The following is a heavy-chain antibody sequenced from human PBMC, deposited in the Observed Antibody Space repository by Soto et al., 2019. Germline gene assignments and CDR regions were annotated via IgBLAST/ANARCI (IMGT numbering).Heavy chain of an antibody. CDR2: INAGNGNT. D-gene: IGHD2-15*01. Sequence: ASVKVSCKASGYTFTSYAMHWVRQAPGQRLEWMGWINAGNGNTKYSQKFQGRVTITRDTSASTAYMELSSLRSEDTAAYYCARGSCSGGSCYWGQGTLVTVSS. J-gene: IGHJ4*02. V-gene: IGHV1-3*01. CDR1: GYTFTSYA. CDR3: ARGSCSGGSCY.